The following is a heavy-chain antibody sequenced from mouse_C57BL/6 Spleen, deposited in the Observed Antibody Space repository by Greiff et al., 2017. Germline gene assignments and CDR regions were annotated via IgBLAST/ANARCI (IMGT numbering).Heavy chain of an antibody. Sequence: EVKLMESGAELVKPGASVKLSCTASGFNIKDYYMHWVKQRTEQGLEWIGRIDPEDGDTKYAPKFQGKATITADTSSNTAYLQLSSLTSEDTAVXYCARNEWLRRGYWDYWGQGTTLTVSS. J-gene: IGHJ2*01. D-gene: IGHD2-2*01. CDR3: ARNEWLRRGYWDY. V-gene: IGHV14-2*01. CDR2: IDPEDGDT. CDR1: GFNIKDYY.